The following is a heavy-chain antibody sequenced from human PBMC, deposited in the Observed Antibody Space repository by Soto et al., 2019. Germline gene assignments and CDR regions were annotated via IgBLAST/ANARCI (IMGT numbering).Heavy chain of an antibody. J-gene: IGHJ4*01. CDR2: ISTSGGST. D-gene: IGHD5-18*01. Sequence: EVQLLESGGGLVQPGGSLRLSCAASGFTFSSYAMSWVRQAPGKGLEWVSTISTSGGSTYYADSVKGRFTISRDNSKNTLYLQMNSLRAEDTAVYYCAKDGLGACSYGSYYFDYWGQGTLVTVSS. V-gene: IGHV3-23*01. CDR1: GFTFSSYA. CDR3: AKDGLGACSYGSYYFDY.